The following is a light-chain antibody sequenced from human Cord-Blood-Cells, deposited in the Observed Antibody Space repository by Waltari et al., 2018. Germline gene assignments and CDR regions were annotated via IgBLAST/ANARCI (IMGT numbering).Light chain of an antibody. J-gene: IGLJ3*02. CDR2: DVS. Sequence: QSALTQPASVSGSPRQSITISCTGTSSDVGGYNYVSWYQQHPGKAPKLMIYDVSKRPSGVSKRFSGSKSGNTASLTISGLQAEDEADYYCSSYTSSSTWVFGGVTKLTVL. CDR3: SSYTSSSTWV. CDR1: SSDVGGYNY. V-gene: IGLV2-14*01.